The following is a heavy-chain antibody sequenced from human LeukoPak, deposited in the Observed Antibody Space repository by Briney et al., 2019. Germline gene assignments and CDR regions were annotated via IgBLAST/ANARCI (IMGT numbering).Heavy chain of an antibody. CDR2: ISDHSRDG. D-gene: IGHD3-10*01. CDR1: GYTFTNHG. V-gene: IGHV1-18*01. J-gene: IGHJ3*02. CDR3: ARKSSGSKDDAFDI. Sequence: ASVKVSCKASGYTFTNHGISWVRQAPGQGLEWVGWISDHSRDGHYAQKFQGRVTMTSDTSATTAYMELRSLRSDDTAVYYCARKSSGSKDDAFDIWGQGTMVTVSA.